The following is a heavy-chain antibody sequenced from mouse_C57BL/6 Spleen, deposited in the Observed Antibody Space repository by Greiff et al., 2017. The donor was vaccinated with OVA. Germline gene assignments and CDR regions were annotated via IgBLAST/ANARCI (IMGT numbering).Heavy chain of an antibody. J-gene: IGHJ1*03. CDR2: ISYSGST. Sequence: DVKLQESGPGMVKPSQSLSLTCTVTGYSITSGYDWHWIRHFPGNKLEWMGYISYSGSTNYNPSLKSRISITHDTSKNHFFLKLNSVTTEDTATYYCARDGSTYWYFDVWGTGTTVTVSS. V-gene: IGHV3-1*01. CDR1: GYSITSGYD. CDR3: ARDGSTYWYFDV. D-gene: IGHD2-1*01.